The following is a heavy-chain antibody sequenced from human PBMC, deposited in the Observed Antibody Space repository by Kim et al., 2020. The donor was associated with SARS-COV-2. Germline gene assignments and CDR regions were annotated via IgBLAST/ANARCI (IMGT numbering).Heavy chain of an antibody. J-gene: IGHJ4*02. CDR1: GFTFSDYY. Sequence: GGSLRLSCAASGFTFSDYYMSWIRQAPEKGLEWVSYISSSSSDTKYADSVKGRFIVSRDNAKNSLYLQMNSLRAEDTAVYYCARGRLRYFDWLPLWGQGTLVTVSS. CDR2: ISSSSSDT. D-gene: IGHD3-9*01. V-gene: IGHV3-11*05. CDR3: ARGRLRYFDWLPL.